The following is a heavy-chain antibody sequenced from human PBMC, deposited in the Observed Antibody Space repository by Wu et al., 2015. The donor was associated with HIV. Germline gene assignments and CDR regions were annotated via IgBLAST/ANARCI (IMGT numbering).Heavy chain of an antibody. CDR1: GATLSRYA. V-gene: IGHV1-69*12. D-gene: IGHD6-13*01. J-gene: IGHJ4*02. Sequence: QVQLVQSGAEVKKPGSSVKVSCKASGATLSRYAINWVRQAPGQGLEWMGGIIPIFGTANYAQKFQGRVTITADESTSTAYMELSSLRSEDTAVYYCARDSVAAAGFDYWGQGTLVTVSS. CDR2: IIPIFGTA. CDR3: ARDSVAAAGFDY.